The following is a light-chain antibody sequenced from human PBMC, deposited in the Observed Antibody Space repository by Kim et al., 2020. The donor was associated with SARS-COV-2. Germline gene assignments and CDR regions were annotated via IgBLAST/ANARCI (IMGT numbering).Light chain of an antibody. CDR2: GAF. J-gene: IGKJ1*01. CDR1: QSVSSSY. Sequence: SPGERATLSCRASQSVSSSYLAWYQQKPGQAPRLLIYGAFSRATGIPARFSGSGSGTDFTLNISRLEPEDFAVYYCQQYGSSSWTFGQGTKVDIK. V-gene: IGKV3-20*01. CDR3: QQYGSSSWT.